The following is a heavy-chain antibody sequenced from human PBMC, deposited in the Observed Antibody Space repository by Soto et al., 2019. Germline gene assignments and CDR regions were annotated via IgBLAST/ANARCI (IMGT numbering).Heavy chain of an antibody. D-gene: IGHD3-16*02. V-gene: IGHV3-30-3*01. CDR1: GFTFSSYA. J-gene: IGHJ4*02. CDR3: ARGCPYYDYVWGSYRYPDY. CDR2: ISYDGSNK. Sequence: QVQLVESGGGVVQPGRSLRLSCAASGFTFSSYAMHWVRQAPGKGLEWVAVISYDGSNKYYADSVKGRFTISRDNSKNTLYLQMNSLRAEDTAVYYCARGCPYYDYVWGSYRYPDYWGQGTLVTVSS.